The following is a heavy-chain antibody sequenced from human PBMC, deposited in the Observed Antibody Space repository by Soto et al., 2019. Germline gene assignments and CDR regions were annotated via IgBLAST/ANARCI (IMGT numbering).Heavy chain of an antibody. CDR2: IYYSEST. D-gene: IGHD3-10*01. CDR1: CGSISSYY. Sequence: ETLSLTSTVSCGSISSYYLTWIQQPPGKGLEWIGYIYYSESTNYNPSLKSRVTISVDTSKNQFSLKLSSVTAADTAVYYCARVYYYGSGRRYYYGMDVWGQGTTVT. V-gene: IGHV4-59*01. J-gene: IGHJ6*02. CDR3: ARVYYYGSGRRYYYGMDV.